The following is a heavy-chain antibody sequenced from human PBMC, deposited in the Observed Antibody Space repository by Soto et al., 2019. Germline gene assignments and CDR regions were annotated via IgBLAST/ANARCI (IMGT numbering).Heavy chain of an antibody. CDR3: AIAAAGIAKFDP. D-gene: IGHD6-13*01. CDR2: IYYSGST. J-gene: IGHJ5*02. V-gene: IGHV4-31*03. Sequence: QLLEAGPGLVKPSQTLSLTCTVSGGSISSGGYYWSWIRQHPGKGLEWIGYIYYSGSTYYNPSLKSRVTISVDTSKNQFSLKLTSVTTADTAVYYCAIAAAGIAKFDPWGQGTLVTVSS. CDR1: GGSISSGGYY.